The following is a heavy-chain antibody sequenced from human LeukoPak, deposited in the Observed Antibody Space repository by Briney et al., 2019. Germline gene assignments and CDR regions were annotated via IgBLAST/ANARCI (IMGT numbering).Heavy chain of an antibody. J-gene: IGHJ4*02. V-gene: IGHV4-4*09. D-gene: IGHD6-6*01. CDR1: GDSISSYY. Sequence: SETLSLPCTVSGDSISSYYWSWIRQPPGKGLEWIGYIYTSGGTNYIPSLKGRVTISIDTSKNQFSLKLSSVTAADSAVYYCARLTRLSTSPDRYYLDYWGQGTLVTVSS. CDR3: ARLTRLSTSPDRYYLDY. CDR2: IYTSGGT.